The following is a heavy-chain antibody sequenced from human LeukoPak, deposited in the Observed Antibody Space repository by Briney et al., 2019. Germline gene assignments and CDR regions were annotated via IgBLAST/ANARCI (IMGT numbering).Heavy chain of an antibody. CDR2: INHSGST. V-gene: IGHV4-34*01. CDR1: GGSFSGYY. J-gene: IGHJ4*02. D-gene: IGHD6-19*01. Sequence: SETLPLTCAVYGGSFSGYYWSWIRQPPGKGLEWIGEINHSGSTNYNPSLKSRVTISVDTSKNQFSLKLSSVTAADTAVYYCAIYSSGWDYFDYWGQGTLVTVSS. CDR3: AIYSSGWDYFDY.